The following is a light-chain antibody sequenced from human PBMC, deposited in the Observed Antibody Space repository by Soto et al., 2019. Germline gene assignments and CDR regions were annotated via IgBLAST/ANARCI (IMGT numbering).Light chain of an antibody. J-gene: IGLJ1*01. CDR3: SSFTSRFTFV. V-gene: IGLV2-14*01. Sequence: SVLTKPASVSGSPGQSIAISCTGTRSDVGAYNYVSWYQQRPGKAPKLMISEVTNRPSGVSDRFSCSKSGHTASLSISGLHVEDEADYYCSSFTSRFTFVFGTGTKVTV. CDR1: RSDVGAYNY. CDR2: EVT.